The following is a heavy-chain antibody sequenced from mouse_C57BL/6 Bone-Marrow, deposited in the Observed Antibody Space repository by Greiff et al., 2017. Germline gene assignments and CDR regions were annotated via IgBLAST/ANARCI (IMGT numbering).Heavy chain of an antibody. Sequence: VQLQESGAELARPGASVKLSCKASGYTFTSYGISWVKQRTGQGLEWIGEIYPRSGNTYYNEKFKGKATLTADKSSSTAYMELRSLTSEDSAVYFCAILPRRGYFDYWGQGTTLTVSS. CDR3: AILPRRGYFDY. J-gene: IGHJ2*01. V-gene: IGHV1-81*01. CDR1: GYTFTSYG. CDR2: IYPRSGNT. D-gene: IGHD1-1*01.